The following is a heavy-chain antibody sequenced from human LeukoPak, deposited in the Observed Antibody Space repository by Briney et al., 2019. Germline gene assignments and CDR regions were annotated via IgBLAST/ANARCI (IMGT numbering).Heavy chain of an antibody. CDR2: IYTSGST. J-gene: IGHJ4*02. CDR3: AREYCSSTSCYAFDY. CDR1: GGSISSSSYY. V-gene: IGHV4-61*02. D-gene: IGHD2-2*01. Sequence: SETLSLTCTVSGGSISSSSYYWGWIRQPAGKGLEWIGRIYTSGSTNYNPSLKSRVTMSVDTSKNQFSLKLSSVTAADTAVYYCAREYCSSTSCYAFDYWGQGTLVTVSS.